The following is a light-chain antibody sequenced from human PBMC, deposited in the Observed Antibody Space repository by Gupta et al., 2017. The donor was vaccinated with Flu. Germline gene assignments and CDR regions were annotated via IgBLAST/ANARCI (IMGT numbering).Light chain of an antibody. CDR2: EVS. CDR1: SSDVGGYNY. CDR3: SSYTSSSTLVV. J-gene: IGLJ2*01. V-gene: IGLV2-14*01. Sequence: IIISCTGTSSDVGGYNYFSWYQQHPGKAPKLMIYEVSNRPSGVSNRFSGSKSGNTASLNISGLQAEDEADYYCSSYTSSSTLVVFGGGTKLTVL.